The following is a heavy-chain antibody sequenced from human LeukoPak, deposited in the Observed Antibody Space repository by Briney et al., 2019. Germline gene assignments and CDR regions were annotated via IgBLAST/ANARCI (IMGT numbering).Heavy chain of an antibody. J-gene: IGHJ6*02. V-gene: IGHV3-53*01. CDR2: IHSGGNI. Sequence: GGSLRLPCAASGLSIRDNYMSWVRQAPGKGLEWVSIIHSGGNIYYADSVKGRFTISRDNSQNTLYLQMNSLRAEDTAVYYCARDRGYAMDAWGRGTTVTVSS. CDR1: GLSIRDNY. D-gene: IGHD1-1*01. CDR3: ARDRGYAMDA.